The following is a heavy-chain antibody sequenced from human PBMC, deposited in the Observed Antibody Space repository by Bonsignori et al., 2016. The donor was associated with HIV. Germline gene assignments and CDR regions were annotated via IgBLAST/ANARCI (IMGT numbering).Heavy chain of an antibody. V-gene: IGHV1-8*01. CDR2: MNPNSGNT. CDR1: GYTFTSYD. Sequence: ASVKVSCKASGYTFTSYDINWVRQATGQGLEWMGWMNPNSGNTGYAQKFQGRVTMTRNTSISTAYMELSSLRSEDTAVYYCARGLMVRGVIITRHVLDYWGQGTLVTVSS. CDR3: ARGLMVRGVIITRHVLDY. D-gene: IGHD3-10*01. J-gene: IGHJ4*02.